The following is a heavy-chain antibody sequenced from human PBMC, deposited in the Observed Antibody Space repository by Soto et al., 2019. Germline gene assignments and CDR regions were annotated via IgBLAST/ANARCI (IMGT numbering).Heavy chain of an antibody. CDR1: GYTFTSYG. CDR2: ISAYNGNT. Sequence: ASVKVSCKASGYTFTSYGISWVRQAPGQGLEWMGWISAYNGNTNYAQKLQGRVTMTTDTSTSTAYMELRSLRSDDTAVYYCARTGDSSGYYYDFDYWGQGTLVTVSS. J-gene: IGHJ4*02. V-gene: IGHV1-18*01. CDR3: ARTGDSSGYYYDFDY. D-gene: IGHD3-22*01.